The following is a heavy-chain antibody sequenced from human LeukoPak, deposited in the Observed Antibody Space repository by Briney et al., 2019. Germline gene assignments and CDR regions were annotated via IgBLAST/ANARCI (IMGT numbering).Heavy chain of an antibody. CDR3: AGRQPDHYFDY. CDR1: GGSISSYY. Sequence: SETLSLTCTVSGGSISSYYWSWIRQPPGKGLEWIGHIYYSGSTNYNPSLKCRVTISVDTSKNQFSLKLSSVTAADTAVYYCAGRQPDHYFDYWGQGTLVTVSS. V-gene: IGHV4-59*01. J-gene: IGHJ4*02. CDR2: IYYSGST.